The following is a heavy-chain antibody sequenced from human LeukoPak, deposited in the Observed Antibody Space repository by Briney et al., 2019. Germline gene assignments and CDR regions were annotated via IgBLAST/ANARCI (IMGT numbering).Heavy chain of an antibody. J-gene: IGHJ4*01. V-gene: IGHV4-34*01. CDR2: IKHTGDT. CDR3: APIFGDYSDFDS. D-gene: IGHD4-17*01. Sequence: AETLSLTCAVYGGSFSSYYWSWIRQPPGKGREWIGEIKHTGDTNYNPSLGSRVTISLDTSKNQFSLRLSSVTAADTAVYYCAPIFGDYSDFDSWGQGTLVTVSS. CDR1: GGSFSSYY.